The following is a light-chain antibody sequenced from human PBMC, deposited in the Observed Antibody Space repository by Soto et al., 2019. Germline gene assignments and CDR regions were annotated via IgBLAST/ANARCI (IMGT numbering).Light chain of an antibody. CDR3: QSYVRRMRGYV. Sequence: QSVLTQPPSVSGAPGQRVTISCTGTSSNIGSGYDVHWYQHLPGTAPKLLIYGNTIRPSGVPDRFSGSKSGTSASLAITRLQSEDEDDYSCQSYVRRMRGYVFGTGTKVTV. CDR2: GNT. J-gene: IGLJ1*01. CDR1: SSNIGSGYD. V-gene: IGLV1-40*01.